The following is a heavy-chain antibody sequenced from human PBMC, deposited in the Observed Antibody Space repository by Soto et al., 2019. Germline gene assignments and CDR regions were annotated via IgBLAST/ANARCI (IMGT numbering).Heavy chain of an antibody. CDR1: GFSLSTTGVA. Sequence: QITLKESGPTLVKPTQTLALTCTFSGFSLSTTGVAVGWIRQPPGKALEWLALFYWDDDKRYSPSLKSRLTIMKDTSKHQVVLIMTNMDPVDTATYYCAHTTRLSTVTSGVHYYYMDVWGKGTTVTVSS. D-gene: IGHD4-17*01. CDR3: AHTTRLSTVTSGVHYYYMDV. J-gene: IGHJ6*03. V-gene: IGHV2-5*02. CDR2: FYWDDDK.